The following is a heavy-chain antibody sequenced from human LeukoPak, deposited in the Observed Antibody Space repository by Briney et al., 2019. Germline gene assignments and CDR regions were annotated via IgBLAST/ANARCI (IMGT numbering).Heavy chain of an antibody. CDR2: IYSSRVT. V-gene: IGHV4-59*08. CDR3: ARHDDVPVIRHGFDH. Sequence: PSETLSLTCTVSGGSINNYYWSWIRQPPGKGLEWLGYIYSSRVTNYNPSLQSRVTISIERSRNQFSLKVTSVTAADTAVYYCARHDDVPVIRHGFDHWGQGTLVTVSS. J-gene: IGHJ4*02. CDR1: GGSINNYY. D-gene: IGHD2-21*01.